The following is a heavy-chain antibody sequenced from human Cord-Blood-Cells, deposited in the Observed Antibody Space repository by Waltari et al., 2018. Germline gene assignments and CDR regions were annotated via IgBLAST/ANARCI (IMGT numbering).Heavy chain of an antibody. CDR1: GGTFSSYA. Sequence: QVQLVQSGAEVKKPGSSVKVSCKASGGTFSSYAISWVRQAPGQGLEWMGRIIPILGIANYAQKFQGIGTITADKSTSTAYMELSSLRSEDTAVYYCARSIFGVVYYFDYWGQGTLVTVSS. CDR3: ARSIFGVVYYFDY. CDR2: IIPILGIA. J-gene: IGHJ4*02. D-gene: IGHD3-3*01. V-gene: IGHV1-69*09.